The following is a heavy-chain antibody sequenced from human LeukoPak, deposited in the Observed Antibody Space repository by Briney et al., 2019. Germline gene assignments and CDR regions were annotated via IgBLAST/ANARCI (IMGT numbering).Heavy chain of an antibody. CDR3: ARDQGAAAGN. D-gene: IGHD6-13*01. CDR2: IYSGDNT. CDR1: GFTVSNNY. V-gene: IGHV3-66*01. Sequence: GGSLRLSCAASGFTVSNNYMSWVRQAPGKGLEWVSVIYSGDNTFYADSVKGRFTISGDNSKNTLYLQMNSLRVEDTAVYYCARDQGAAAGNWGQGTLVTVSS. J-gene: IGHJ4*02.